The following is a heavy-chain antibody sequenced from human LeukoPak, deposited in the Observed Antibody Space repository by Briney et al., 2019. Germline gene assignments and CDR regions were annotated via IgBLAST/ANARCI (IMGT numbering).Heavy chain of an antibody. CDR2: ISPSGGST. D-gene: IGHD2-2*01. CDR3: ARDGSAHIVVVPAARKNYYYYYMDV. V-gene: IGHV1-46*03. J-gene: IGHJ6*03. Sequence: ASVKVSCKASGYTFTSYYMHWVRQAPGQGLEWVGIISPSGGSTSCAQKFQGRVTMTRDTSTSTVYMELSSLRSEDTAVCYCARDGSAHIVVVPAARKNYYYYYMDVWGKGTTVTVSS. CDR1: GYTFTSYY.